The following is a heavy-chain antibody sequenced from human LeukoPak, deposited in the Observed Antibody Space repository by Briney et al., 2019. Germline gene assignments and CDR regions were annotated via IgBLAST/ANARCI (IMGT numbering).Heavy chain of an antibody. CDR2: MNPNSGNT. CDR3: SRANYNYYYMDA. V-gene: IGHV1-8*01. J-gene: IGHJ6*03. CDR1: GYAFTSYD. Sequence: EASVKVSCKASGYAFTSYDINWVRQATGQGLEGMGWMNPNSGNTGYAQKFQGRVTMNRNTSIGTAYMELNSLRSEGTAVYLCSRANYNYYYMDAWGKGTPVTVS.